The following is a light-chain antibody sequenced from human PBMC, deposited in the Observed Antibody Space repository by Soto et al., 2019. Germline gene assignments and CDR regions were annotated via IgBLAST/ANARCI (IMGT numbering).Light chain of an antibody. CDR1: HDVSRN. J-gene: IGKJ4*01. Sequence: DIQMTQSPSSLSASEGDRVTITCQSSHDVSRNLNWFQQKPGEAPQLLIYDASTLERGVPSRFSGRGSGTDFPLTISSLQPEDVATFYCQQYNSILSFGGGTEVEIK. V-gene: IGKV1-33*01. CDR3: QQYNSILS. CDR2: DAS.